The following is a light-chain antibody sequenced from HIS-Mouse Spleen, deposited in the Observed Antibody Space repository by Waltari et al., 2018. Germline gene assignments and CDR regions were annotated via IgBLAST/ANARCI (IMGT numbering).Light chain of an antibody. CDR2: GKN. J-gene: IGLJ2*01. Sequence: SSELTQDPAVSVALGQKVRLTCQGDSLISHYASWYQQKPGQAPVLVIYGKNNRPSGIPDRFSGSSSGNTASLTITGAQAEDEADYYCNSRDSSGNHVVFGGGTKLTVL. V-gene: IGLV3-19*01. CDR3: NSRDSSGNHVV. CDR1: SLISHY.